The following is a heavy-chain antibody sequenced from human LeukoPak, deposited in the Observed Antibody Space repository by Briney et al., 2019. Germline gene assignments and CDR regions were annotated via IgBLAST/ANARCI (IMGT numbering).Heavy chain of an antibody. CDR3: ARSPPNYYDSSGYYDY. Sequence: SETLSLTCAVYGGSFSGYYWSWIRQPPGKGLEWIGEINHSGGTNYNPSLKSRVTISVDTSKNQFSLKLSSVTAADTAVYYCARSPPNYYDSSGYYDYWGQGTLVTVSS. J-gene: IGHJ4*02. CDR2: INHSGGT. D-gene: IGHD3-22*01. V-gene: IGHV4-34*01. CDR1: GGSFSGYY.